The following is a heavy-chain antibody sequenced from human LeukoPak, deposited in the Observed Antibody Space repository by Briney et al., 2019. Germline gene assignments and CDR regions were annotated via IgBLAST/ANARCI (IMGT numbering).Heavy chain of an antibody. J-gene: IGHJ4*02. V-gene: IGHV3-53*01. D-gene: IGHD6-13*01. CDR3: ASRYTGSWYGY. CDR2: IYTGGGT. Sequence: GGSLRLSCAASGFTVSSKHMSWVRQAPGKGLEWVSVIYTGGGTDYADSVKGRFTISRDNSNNTVYLQMNSLRAGDTAVYYCASRYTGSWYGYWGQGTLVTVSS. CDR1: GFTVSSKH.